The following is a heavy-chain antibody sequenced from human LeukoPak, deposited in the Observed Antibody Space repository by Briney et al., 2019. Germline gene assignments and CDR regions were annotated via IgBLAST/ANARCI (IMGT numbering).Heavy chain of an antibody. D-gene: IGHD4-23*01. V-gene: IGHV3-30-3*01. CDR1: GFTFSSYA. Sequence: GRSLRLSCAASGFTFSSYAMHWVRQAPGKGLEWVAVISHDGSNKYYADSVKGRFTISRDNSKNTLYLQMNSLRAEDTAVYYCARGTVVTTYEYFQHWGQGTLVTVSS. CDR2: ISHDGSNK. J-gene: IGHJ1*01. CDR3: ARGTVVTTYEYFQH.